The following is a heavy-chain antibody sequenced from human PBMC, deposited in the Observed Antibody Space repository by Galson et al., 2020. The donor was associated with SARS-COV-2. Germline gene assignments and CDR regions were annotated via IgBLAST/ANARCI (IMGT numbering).Heavy chain of an antibody. V-gene: IGHV4-39*01. CDR2: IYYSGST. CDR3: AGHVGTDIVLMVYATKNWFDP. J-gene: IGHJ5*02. Sequence: ETSETLSLTCTVSGGSISSSSYYWGWIRQPPGKGREWIGSIYYSGSTYYNPSLKSRVTISVDTSKNQFSLKLSSVTAADTAVYYCAGHVGTDIVLMVYATKNWFDPWGQGTLVTVSS. D-gene: IGHD2-8*01. CDR1: GGSISSSSYY.